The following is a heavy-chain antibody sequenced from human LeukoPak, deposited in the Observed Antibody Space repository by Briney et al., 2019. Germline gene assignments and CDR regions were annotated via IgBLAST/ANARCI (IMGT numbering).Heavy chain of an antibody. D-gene: IGHD3-10*01. J-gene: IGHJ3*02. CDR3: AKGLWFGEVSAFDI. V-gene: IGHV3-23*01. CDR1: GFTFSSQG. CDR2: ITGSGSIT. Sequence: GGSLRLSCAASGFTFSSQGMSWVRQAPGKGLEWVSAITGSGSITYYSDSVKGRFTISRDNSKNTVYLQMNSLRAEDTAVYYCAKGLWFGEVSAFDIWGQGTMVTVSS.